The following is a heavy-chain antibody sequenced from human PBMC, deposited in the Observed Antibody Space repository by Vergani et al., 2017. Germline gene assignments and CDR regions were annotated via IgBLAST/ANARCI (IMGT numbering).Heavy chain of an antibody. V-gene: IGHV3-23*01. CDR3: AKESPAGYSSSYFFDY. D-gene: IGHD6-6*01. CDR2: ISGSGGST. Sequence: EVQLLESGGGLVQPGGSLRLSCAASGFTFSSYAMSWVRQAPGEGLEWVSAISGSGGSTYYADSVKGRFTISRDNSKNTLYLQMNSLRAEDTAVYYCAKESPAGYSSSYFFDYWGQGTLVTVSS. CDR1: GFTFSSYA. J-gene: IGHJ4*02.